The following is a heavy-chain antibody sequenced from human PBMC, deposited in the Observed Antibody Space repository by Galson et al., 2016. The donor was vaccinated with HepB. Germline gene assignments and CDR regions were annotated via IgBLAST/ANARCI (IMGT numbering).Heavy chain of an antibody. CDR1: GFTVSSNY. D-gene: IGHD1-7*01. Sequence: SLRLSCAASGFTVSSNYMSWVRQAPGKGLEWVSVIYSGGSTYYADSVKGRFTISRDNSKNTLYLQMNSLRAEDTAVYYCVRDSSWNYNYWGQGALVTVSS. CDR3: VRDSSWNYNY. CDR2: IYSGGST. V-gene: IGHV3-53*01. J-gene: IGHJ4*02.